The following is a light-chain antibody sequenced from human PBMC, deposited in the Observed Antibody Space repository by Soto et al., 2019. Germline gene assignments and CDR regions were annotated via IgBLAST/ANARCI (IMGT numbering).Light chain of an antibody. J-gene: IGKJ2*01. CDR2: GAS. Sequence: EIGMTQSPATLSVSTGERATLSCRASQSVSSNLAWYQQEPGQAPRLVIYGASTRATGFPARFRGSGSGTESTLTISSLQPEDFAVYYCQQYNNRTPYTLGQGTKVDIK. CDR3: QQYNNRTPYT. CDR1: QSVSSN. V-gene: IGKV3-15*01.